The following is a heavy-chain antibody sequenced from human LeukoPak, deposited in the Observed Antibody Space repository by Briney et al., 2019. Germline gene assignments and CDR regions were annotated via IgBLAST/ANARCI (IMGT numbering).Heavy chain of an antibody. J-gene: IGHJ4*02. D-gene: IGHD5-18*01. CDR1: GGSFSGYY. V-gene: IGHV4-34*01. Sequence: SETLSLTCAVYGGSFSGYYWSWIRQPPGKGLEWIGEINHSGSTNYNPSLKSRVTISVDTSKNQFSLKLSSVTAADTAVYYCAMCGYSYGYGLDYWGQGTLVTVSS. CDR3: AMCGYSYGYGLDY. CDR2: INHSGST.